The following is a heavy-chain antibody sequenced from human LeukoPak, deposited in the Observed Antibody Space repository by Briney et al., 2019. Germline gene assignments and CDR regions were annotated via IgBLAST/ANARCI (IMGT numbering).Heavy chain of an antibody. CDR2: FDPEDGET. CDR1: GYTLTELS. Sequence: ASVRVSCKVSGYTLTELSMHWVRQAPGKGREWMGGFDPEDGETIYAQKFQGRVTMTEDTSTDTAYMELSSLRSEDTAVYYCATVRQDYYYYYMDVWGKGTTVTVSS. CDR3: ATVRQDYYYYYMDV. V-gene: IGHV1-24*01. J-gene: IGHJ6*03.